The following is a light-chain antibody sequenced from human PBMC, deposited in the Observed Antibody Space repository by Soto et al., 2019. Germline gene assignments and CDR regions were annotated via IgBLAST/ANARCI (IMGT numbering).Light chain of an antibody. CDR3: QQYNTYSYT. CDR2: DAS. V-gene: IGKV1-5*01. CDR1: QSISSW. J-gene: IGKJ2*01. Sequence: DIQMTQSPSTLSASVGDRVTITCRASQSISSWLAWYQQKPGKAPKLLIYDASSLNSGVPSRFSGSGSGTEFTLTISSLRPDDFATYYCQQYNTYSYTFGQGTKLEIK.